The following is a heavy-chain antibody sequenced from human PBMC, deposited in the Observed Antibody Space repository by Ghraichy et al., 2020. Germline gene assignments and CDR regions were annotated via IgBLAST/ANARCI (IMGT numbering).Heavy chain of an antibody. J-gene: IGHJ5*02. V-gene: IGHV4-39*07. CDR1: GGSISSSSYY. Sequence: SETLSLTCTVSGGSISSSSYYWGWIRQPPGKGLEWIGSIYYSGSTYYNPSLKSRVTISVDTSKNQFSLKLSSVTAADTAVYYCARHVSDYYDSSGYLVSDNWFDPWGQGTLVTVSS. CDR2: IYYSGST. CDR3: ARHVSDYYDSSGYLVSDNWFDP. D-gene: IGHD3-22*01.